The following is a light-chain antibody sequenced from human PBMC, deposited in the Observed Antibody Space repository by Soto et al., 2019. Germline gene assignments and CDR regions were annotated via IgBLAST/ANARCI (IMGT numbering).Light chain of an antibody. CDR2: DVS. V-gene: IGLV2-11*01. CDR1: RSDVGGYNY. CDR3: CSYAGSYTYV. Sequence: QPVLTQPRSVSGSPGQSVTISCTGTRSDVGGYNYVSWYQQHPGKAPKLMIYDVSKRPSGVPDRFSGSKSGNTASLTISGLQAEDEADYYCCSYAGSYTYVFGTWTKLTVL. J-gene: IGLJ1*01.